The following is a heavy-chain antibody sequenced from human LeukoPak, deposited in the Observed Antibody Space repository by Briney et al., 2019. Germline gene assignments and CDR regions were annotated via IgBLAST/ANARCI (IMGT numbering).Heavy chain of an antibody. CDR2: IYSGSST. Sequence: GGSLRLSCAASGLTVSSNYMSWVRQAPGKGLEWVSLIYSGSSTYYADSVKGKFTISRDKSKNTLYLQMSSLRVEDTAVYYCAMGAIVATIDYWGQGTLVTVSS. CDR1: GLTVSSNY. J-gene: IGHJ4*02. D-gene: IGHD5-12*01. CDR3: AMGAIVATIDY. V-gene: IGHV3-66*01.